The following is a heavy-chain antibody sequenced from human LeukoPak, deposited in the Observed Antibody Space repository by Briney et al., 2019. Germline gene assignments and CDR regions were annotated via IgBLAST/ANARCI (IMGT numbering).Heavy chain of an antibody. Sequence: GESLKISCKGSGYSFTSYWIGWVRQMPGKGLEWMGIIYPGDSDTIYGPSFQGQVTISADKSISTAYLQWSSLKASDTAMYYCARGRITMVRGVITPPDFDYWGQGTLVTVSS. CDR2: IYPGDSDT. CDR3: ARGRITMVRGVITPPDFDY. J-gene: IGHJ4*02. V-gene: IGHV5-51*01. CDR1: GYSFTSYW. D-gene: IGHD3-10*01.